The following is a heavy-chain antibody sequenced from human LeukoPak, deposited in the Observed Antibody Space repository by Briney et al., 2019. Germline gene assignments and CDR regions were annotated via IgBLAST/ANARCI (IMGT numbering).Heavy chain of an antibody. CDR2: IIPIFGTA. CDR3: AREVAQQLARRFDY. Sequence: GASVKVSCKASGGTFSSYAISWVRQAPGQGLEWMGGIIPIFGTANYAQKFQGRVTITADESTSTAYMELSSPRSEDTAVYYCAREVAQQLARRFDYWGQGTLVTVSS. V-gene: IGHV1-69*13. D-gene: IGHD6-13*01. CDR1: GGTFSSYA. J-gene: IGHJ4*02.